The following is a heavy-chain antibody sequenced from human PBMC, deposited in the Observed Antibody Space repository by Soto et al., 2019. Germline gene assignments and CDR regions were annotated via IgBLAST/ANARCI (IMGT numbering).Heavy chain of an antibody. CDR2: INPNSGGT. J-gene: IGHJ6*02. D-gene: IGHD1-26*01. Sequence: ASVKVSCKASGYTFTGYYMHWVRQAPGQGLEWMGWINPNSGGTNYAQKFQGRVTMTRDTSISTAYMELSRLRSDDTAVYYCASEREVGATTHYYYGMDVWGQGTTVTVSS. CDR3: ASEREVGATTHYYYGMDV. CDR1: GYTFTGYY. V-gene: IGHV1-2*02.